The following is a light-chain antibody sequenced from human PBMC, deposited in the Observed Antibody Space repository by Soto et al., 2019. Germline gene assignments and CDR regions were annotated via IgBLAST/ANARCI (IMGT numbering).Light chain of an antibody. J-gene: IGKJ1*01. CDR2: GAS. CDR1: QSVRQSVSSK. Sequence: EIVMTQSPATLSVSPGERVTLSCRASQSVRQSVSSKLAWYQQKPGRAPRLLIHGASTRATGIPARFSGSGSGTEFTLTISSLQSEDLAVYFCQQYHNWPPTFGQGTKVEIK. CDR3: QQYHNWPPT. V-gene: IGKV3-15*01.